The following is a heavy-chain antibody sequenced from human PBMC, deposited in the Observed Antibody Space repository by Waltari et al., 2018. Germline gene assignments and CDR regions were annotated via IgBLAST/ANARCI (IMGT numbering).Heavy chain of an antibody. CDR2: ILNSNTL. D-gene: IGHD3-10*01. V-gene: IGHV3-48*03. Sequence: EVQLVESGGGLVQPGGSLRLSCAASGFTFPSYPLHWVRQAPGKGLEWISYILNSNTLYYADSVNGRFTVSRDNAKSSLYLHMNSLRAEDTAVYYCARAPPLTFYYGSGSPYYFDFWGQGTLVTVSS. CDR3: ARAPPLTFYYGSGSPYYFDF. CDR1: GFTFPSYP. J-gene: IGHJ4*02.